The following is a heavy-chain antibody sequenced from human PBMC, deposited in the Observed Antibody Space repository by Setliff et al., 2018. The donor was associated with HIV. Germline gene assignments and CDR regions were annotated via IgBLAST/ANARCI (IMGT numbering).Heavy chain of an antibody. Sequence: LSLTCTVSGYSISSSSYYWDWIRQAPGKGLEWVSYISSSGSTIYYVDSVKGRFTISRDNAKESVYLQMNSLRVEESAVYYCARVSGPFDYWGPGTLVTVSS. D-gene: IGHD6-25*01. V-gene: IGHV3-11*04. CDR2: ISSSGSTI. CDR1: GYSISSSSYY. J-gene: IGHJ4*02. CDR3: ARVSGPFDY.